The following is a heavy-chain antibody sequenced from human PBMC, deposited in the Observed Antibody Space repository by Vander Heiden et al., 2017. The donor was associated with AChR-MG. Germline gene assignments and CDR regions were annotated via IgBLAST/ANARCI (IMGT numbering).Heavy chain of an antibody. CDR3: ASNYYDSSGYLLNP. CDR1: GGTIRGSSYY. Sequence: QLQLQASGRGLGKPSETRTLTCTVSGGTIRGSSYYWGWIRQPPGKGLEWIGSIYYSGSTYYNPSLKSRVTISVDTSKNQFSLKLSSVTAADTAVYYCASNYYDSSGYLLNPWGQGTLVTVSS. D-gene: IGHD3-22*01. J-gene: IGHJ5*02. CDR2: IYYSGST. V-gene: IGHV4-39*01.